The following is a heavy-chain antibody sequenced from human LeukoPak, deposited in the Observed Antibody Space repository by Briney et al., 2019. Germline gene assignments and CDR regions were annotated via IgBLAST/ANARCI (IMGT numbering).Heavy chain of an antibody. V-gene: IGHV3-13*04. J-gene: IGHJ4*02. CDR2: INTAGDT. Sequence: GGSLRLSCAASGFTFIDYDMHWVRQVIGKGLEWVSAINTAGDTYYSGSVKGRFTISRENVKNSLYVQMNSLRAGDTAVYYCVRRGNYATFDHWGQGTLVTVSS. CDR1: GFTFIDYD. CDR3: VRRGNYATFDH. D-gene: IGHD1-26*01.